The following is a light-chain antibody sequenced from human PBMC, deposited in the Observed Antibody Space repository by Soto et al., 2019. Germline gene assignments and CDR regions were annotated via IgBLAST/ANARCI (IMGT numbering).Light chain of an antibody. CDR2: DVS. CDR3: SSYTSSSIPYV. Sequence: QWSLSQPASVSGSPGQSITISCTGTSSDVGGYNYVSWYQQHPGKAPKLMIYDVSNRPSGVSNRFSGSKSGNTASLTISGLQAEDEADYYCSSYTSSSIPYVFGTGTKLTVL. CDR1: SSDVGGYNY. V-gene: IGLV2-14*01. J-gene: IGLJ1*01.